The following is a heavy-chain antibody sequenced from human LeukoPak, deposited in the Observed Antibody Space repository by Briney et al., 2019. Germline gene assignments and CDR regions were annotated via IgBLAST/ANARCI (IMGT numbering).Heavy chain of an antibody. Sequence: SGTLSLTCAVYGGSFSGYYWSWIRQPPGKGLEWIGEINHSGSTNYNPSLKSRVTISVDTSKNQLSLKLSSVTVADTAVYYCARADIYSSGWYRYWGQGTLVTVSS. J-gene: IGHJ4*02. D-gene: IGHD6-19*01. CDR2: INHSGST. CDR3: ARADIYSSGWYRY. V-gene: IGHV4-34*01. CDR1: GGSFSGYY.